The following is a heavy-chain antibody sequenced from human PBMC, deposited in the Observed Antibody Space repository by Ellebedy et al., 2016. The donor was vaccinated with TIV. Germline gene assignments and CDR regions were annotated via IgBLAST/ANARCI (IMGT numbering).Heavy chain of an antibody. Sequence: SETLSLTCAVYGGSFSGYYWSWIRQPPGKGLEWIGEINHSGSTNYNPSLKSRVTISVDTSKNQFSLNLSSVTAADTAVYHCARWFGELLYVRWFDSWGQGTLVTVSS. CDR1: GGSFSGYY. CDR3: ARWFGELLYVRWFDS. J-gene: IGHJ5*01. V-gene: IGHV4-34*01. D-gene: IGHD3-10*01. CDR2: INHSGST.